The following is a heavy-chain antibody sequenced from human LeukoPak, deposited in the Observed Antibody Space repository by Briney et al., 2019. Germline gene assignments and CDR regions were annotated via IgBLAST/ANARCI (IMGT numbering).Heavy chain of an antibody. Sequence: GGSLRLSCAPSGFTLSRYAMHWVRQAPGRGLEYVSAISSNGGSTYYANSVKGRFTISRDNSKNTLYLQMGSLRAEDMAVYYCARGVGPFDIWGQGTMVTVSS. CDR2: ISSNGGST. CDR1: GFTLSRYA. V-gene: IGHV3-64*01. J-gene: IGHJ3*02. CDR3: ARGVGPFDI. D-gene: IGHD2-15*01.